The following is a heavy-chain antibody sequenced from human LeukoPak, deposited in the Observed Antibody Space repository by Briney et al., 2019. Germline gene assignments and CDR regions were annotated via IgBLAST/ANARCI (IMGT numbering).Heavy chain of an antibody. D-gene: IGHD2-2*01. CDR2: IYYSGST. V-gene: IGHV4-39*01. J-gene: IGHJ6*03. CDR3: ARVIVVVPAAGYYYMDV. Sequence: SETLSLTCTVSGGSISSSRYYWGWIRQPPGKGLEWIGSIYYSGSTYYNPSLKSRVTISVDTSKNQFSLKLSSVTAADTAVYYCARVIVVVPAAGYYYMDVWGKGTTVIVSS. CDR1: GGSISSSRYY.